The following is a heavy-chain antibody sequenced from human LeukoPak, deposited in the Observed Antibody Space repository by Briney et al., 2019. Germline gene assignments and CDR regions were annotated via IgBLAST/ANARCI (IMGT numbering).Heavy chain of an antibody. CDR2: IRPDGHT. CDR3: ARQVATKGEWAFDV. CDR1: GYFRTGYY. V-gene: IGHV4-38-2*02. D-gene: IGHD5-12*01. Sequence: SETLSLTCSVSGYFRTGYYWGWIRQPPGKGLEWMASIRPDGHTYSNASLRNQLTISADLSRNEFSLKLSSLTAADTAVYYCARQVATKGEWAFDVWGQGTVVTVSS. J-gene: IGHJ3*01.